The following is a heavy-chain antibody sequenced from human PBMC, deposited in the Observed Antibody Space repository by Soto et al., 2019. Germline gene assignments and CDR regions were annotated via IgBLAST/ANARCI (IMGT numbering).Heavy chain of an antibody. V-gene: IGHV3-33*01. Sequence: QVQLVESGGGVVQPGRSLRLSCAASGFTFSSYGMHWVRQAPGKGLEWVAVIWYDGSNKYYADSVKGRFTISRDNSKNTLYLQMNSLRAEDTAVYYCARDRALYCSSTSCPDAFDIWGQGTMVTVSS. CDR2: IWYDGSNK. CDR1: GFTFSSYG. J-gene: IGHJ3*02. D-gene: IGHD2-2*01. CDR3: ARDRALYCSSTSCPDAFDI.